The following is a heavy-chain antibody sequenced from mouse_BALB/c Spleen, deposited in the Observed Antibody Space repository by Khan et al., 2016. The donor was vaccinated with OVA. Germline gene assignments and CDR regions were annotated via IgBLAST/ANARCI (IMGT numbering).Heavy chain of an antibody. J-gene: IGHJ3*01. V-gene: IGHV1-77*01. CDR2: ISPGSDNA. CDR3: AREWAAWFPY. Sequence: QVQLKQSGPELARPGASVKLSCKASGYTFTDYYLNWMRQRTGQGLEWIGEISPGSDNAYYNEKFKGQATLTADKSSSTAYMQLTSLTSEDSAVYFCAREWAAWFPYWGQGTLVTVSA. CDR1: GYTFTDYY.